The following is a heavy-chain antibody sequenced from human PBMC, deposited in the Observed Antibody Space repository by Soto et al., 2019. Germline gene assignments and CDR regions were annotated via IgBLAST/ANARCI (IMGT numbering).Heavy chain of an antibody. J-gene: IGHJ4*02. Sequence: EVQLLESGGGLVQPGGSLRLSCAASGFTFSSYAMSWVRQAPGKGLEWVSAISGSGGSTYYADSVKGRFTISRDNSKNTLYLQMDSLIAEDKAVDYCASGYCSSTRCYGGVAFDHWGQGTLVTVS. D-gene: IGHD2-2*03. V-gene: IGHV3-23*01. CDR3: ASGYCSSTRCYGGVAFDH. CDR2: ISGSGGST. CDR1: GFTFSSYA.